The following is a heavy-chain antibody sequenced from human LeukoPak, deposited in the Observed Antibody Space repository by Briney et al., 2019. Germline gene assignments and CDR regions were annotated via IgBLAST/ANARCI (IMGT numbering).Heavy chain of an antibody. CDR3: ASRYCGSTSCYGDY. CDR2: INHSGST. CDR1: GGSFSGYY. J-gene: IGHJ4*02. V-gene: IGHV4-34*01. D-gene: IGHD2-2*01. Sequence: SETLSLTCAVYGGSFSGYYWSWIRQPPGKGLEWIGEINHSGSTNYNPSLKSRVTISVDTSKNQFSLKLSSVTAADTAVYYCASRYCGSTSCYGDYWGQGTLVTVSS.